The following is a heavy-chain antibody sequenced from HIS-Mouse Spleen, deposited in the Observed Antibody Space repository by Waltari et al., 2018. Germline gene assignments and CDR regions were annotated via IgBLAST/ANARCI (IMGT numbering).Heavy chain of an antibody. Sequence: QVQLVESGGGVVQPGRFLRLSCAASGFTFRSYGNHWARQAPGKGLEWVAVISYDGSNKYYADSVKGRFTISRDNSKNTLYLQMNSLRAEDTAVYYCAKDRGSPLYFDYWGQGTLVTVSS. J-gene: IGHJ4*02. CDR3: AKDRGSPLYFDY. CDR2: ISYDGSNK. CDR1: GFTFRSYG. V-gene: IGHV3-30*18. D-gene: IGHD1-26*01.